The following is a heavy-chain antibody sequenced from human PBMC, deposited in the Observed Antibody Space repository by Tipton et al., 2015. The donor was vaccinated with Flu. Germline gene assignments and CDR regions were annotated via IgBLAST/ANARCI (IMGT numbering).Heavy chain of an antibody. V-gene: IGHV3-20*04. Sequence: SLRLSCAASGFTFDDYGMSWVRQAPGKGLEWVSGISWNGGSTGYADSVKGRFTISRDNAKNSLYLQMNSLRAEDTAFYCCARDPRPHGDYFSFDYWGQGTPVTVSS. CDR1: GFTFDDYG. CDR2: ISWNGGST. J-gene: IGHJ4*02. CDR3: ARDPRPHGDYFSFDY. D-gene: IGHD4-17*01.